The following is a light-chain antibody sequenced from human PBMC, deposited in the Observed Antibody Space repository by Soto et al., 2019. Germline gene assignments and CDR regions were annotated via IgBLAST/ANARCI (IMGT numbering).Light chain of an antibody. CDR2: DAS. Sequence: DIQMTQSPSTLSASVGDRVTITCRASQSISNRLAWYQQKPGKAPKLLIYDASSLESGVPSRFSGSGSGTEFALTISSLQPDDFASYYCQQYNSYSLTFGGGTKVDIK. V-gene: IGKV1-5*01. CDR3: QQYNSYSLT. J-gene: IGKJ4*01. CDR1: QSISNR.